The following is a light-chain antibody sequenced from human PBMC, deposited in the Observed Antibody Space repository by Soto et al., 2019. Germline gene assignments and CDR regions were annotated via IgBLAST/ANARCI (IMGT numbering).Light chain of an antibody. CDR2: AAS. V-gene: IGKV1-27*01. J-gene: IGKJ1*01. CDR1: QGITNY. Sequence: DIPMTQSPSSLSASVGDRVTITCRASQGITNYLAWYQQKPGKVPKLLIYAASSLQSGVPSRFSGSGSGTDFTLTISSLQPEDVATYYCQKYNSARWTFGQGTMVEIK. CDR3: QKYNSARWT.